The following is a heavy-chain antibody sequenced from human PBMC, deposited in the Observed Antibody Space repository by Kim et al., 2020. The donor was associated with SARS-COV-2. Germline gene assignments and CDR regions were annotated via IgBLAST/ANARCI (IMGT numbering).Heavy chain of an antibody. J-gene: IGHJ4*02. CDR2: IYYSGST. D-gene: IGHD3-22*01. CDR1: GGSISSSSYY. Sequence: SETLSLTCTVSGGSISSSSYYWGWIRQPPGKGLEWIGSIYYSGSTYYNPSLKSRVTISVDTSKNQFSLKLSSVTAADTAVYYCARGRGYDSSGYYPSYFDYWGQGTLVTVSS. CDR3: ARGRGYDSSGYYPSYFDY. V-gene: IGHV4-39*07.